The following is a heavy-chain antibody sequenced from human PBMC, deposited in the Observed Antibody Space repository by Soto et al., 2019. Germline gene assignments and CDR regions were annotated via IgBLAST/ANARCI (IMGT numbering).Heavy chain of an antibody. CDR1: GFTFSSYG. D-gene: IGHD2-21*02. V-gene: IGHV3-30*18. CDR3: AKGAGHIVVVTAIPVYGMDV. J-gene: IGHJ6*02. CDR2: ISYDGSNK. Sequence: QVQLVESGGGVVQPGRSLRLCCAASGFTFSSYGMHWVRQAPGKGLEWVAVISYDGSNKYYADSVKGRFTISRDNSKNTLYLQMNSLRAEDTAVYYCAKGAGHIVVVTAIPVYGMDVWGQGTTVTVSS.